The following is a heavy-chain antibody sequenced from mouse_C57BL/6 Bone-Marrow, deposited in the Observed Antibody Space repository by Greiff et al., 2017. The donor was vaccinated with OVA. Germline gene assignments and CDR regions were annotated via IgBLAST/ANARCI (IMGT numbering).Heavy chain of an antibody. V-gene: IGHV14-3*01. CDR3: ARGPYYGSSYGAFDY. CDR1: GFNIKNTY. J-gene: IGHJ2*01. D-gene: IGHD1-1*01. Sequence: EVKLQESVAELVRPGASVKLSCTASGFNIKNTYMHWVKQRPEQGLEWIGRIDPANGNTKYAPKFQGKATITADTSSNTAYLQLSSLTSEDTAIYYCARGPYYGSSYGAFDYWGQGTTLTVSS. CDR2: IDPANGNT.